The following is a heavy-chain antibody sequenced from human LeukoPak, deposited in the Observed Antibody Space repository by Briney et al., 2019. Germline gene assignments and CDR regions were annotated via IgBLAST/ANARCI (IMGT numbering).Heavy chain of an antibody. Sequence: PSETLSLTCAVYGGSFSGYYWSWIRQPPGKGLEWIGEINHSGSTNYNPSLKSRVTISVDTSKNQFSLKLSSVTAADTAVYYCARKYYYDSSGDDAFDIWGQGTMVTVSS. V-gene: IGHV4-34*01. CDR3: ARKYYYDSSGDDAFDI. CDR1: GGSFSGYY. D-gene: IGHD3-22*01. CDR2: INHSGST. J-gene: IGHJ3*02.